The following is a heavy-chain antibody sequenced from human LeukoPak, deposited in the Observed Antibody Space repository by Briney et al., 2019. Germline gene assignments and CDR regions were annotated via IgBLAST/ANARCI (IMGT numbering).Heavy chain of an antibody. CDR2: MNPNSGNT. CDR1: GYTFTSYD. Sequence: ASVKVSCKASGYTFTSYDINWVRQATGQGLEWMGWMNPNSGNTGYAQKFQGRVTMTRNTSISTAYMELSSLRSEDTAVYYCARGPPYYYYMDVWGKGTTVPAPS. J-gene: IGHJ6*03. V-gene: IGHV1-8*01. CDR3: ARGPPYYYYMDV.